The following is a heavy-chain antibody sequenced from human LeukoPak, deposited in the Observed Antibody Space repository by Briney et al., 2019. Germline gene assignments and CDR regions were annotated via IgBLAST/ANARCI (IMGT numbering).Heavy chain of an antibody. V-gene: IGHV1-18*01. D-gene: IGHD5-18*01. CDR1: GGTFSSYA. CDR2: ISAYNGNT. J-gene: IGHJ6*02. CDR3: ARHYGYLPSEYYYYGMDV. Sequence: ASVKVSCKASGGTFSSYAISWVRQAPGQGLEWMGWISAYNGNTNYAQKLQGRVTMTTDTTTTTAYMELGSLRSDDTAVYYCARHYGYLPSEYYYYGMDVWGQGTTVTVSS.